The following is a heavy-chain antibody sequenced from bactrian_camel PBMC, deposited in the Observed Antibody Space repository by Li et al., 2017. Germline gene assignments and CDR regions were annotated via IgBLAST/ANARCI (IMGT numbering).Heavy chain of an antibody. J-gene: IGHJ4*01. CDR2: MDSDGTV. CDR3: ARSSGRYCLLKLRDFII. D-gene: IGHD3*01. V-gene: IGHV3S53*01. Sequence: VQLVESGGGSVQAGGSLRLSCTVSGYIYSFYCLGWFRQAPGKEREGVVLMDSDGTVKNADSVKGRFTLSKDNDKNTLYLQMNSLKPEDSAMYYCARSSGRYCLLKLRDFIIWGQGTQVTVS. CDR1: GYIYSFYC.